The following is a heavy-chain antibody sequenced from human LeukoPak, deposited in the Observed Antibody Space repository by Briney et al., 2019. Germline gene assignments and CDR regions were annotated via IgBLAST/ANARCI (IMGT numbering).Heavy chain of an antibody. J-gene: IGHJ4*02. CDR2: IKQDGSEK. D-gene: IGHD6-13*01. Sequence: GGSLRLSCAASGFTFSSYWMSWVRQAPGKGLEWLANIKQDGSEKYYVDSVKGRFTISRDNAKNSLYLQMNSLRAEDTAVYYCARGTIAAAGYYYFDYWGQGTQVTVSS. V-gene: IGHV3-7*04. CDR1: GFTFSSYW. CDR3: ARGTIAAAGYYYFDY.